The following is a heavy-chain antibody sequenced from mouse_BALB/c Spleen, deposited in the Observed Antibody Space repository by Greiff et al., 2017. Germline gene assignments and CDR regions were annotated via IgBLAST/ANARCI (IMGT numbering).Heavy chain of an antibody. V-gene: IGHV5-6-4*01. J-gene: IGHJ4*01. CDR2: ISSGGSYT. Sequence: EVQVVESGGGLVKPGGSLKLSCAASGFTFSSYTMSWVRQTPEKRLEWVATISSGGSYTYYPDSVKGRFTISRDNAKNTLYLQMSSLKSEDTAMYYCTRERDNYAMDYWGQGTSVTVSS. D-gene: IGHD3-2*01. CDR3: TRERDNYAMDY. CDR1: GFTFSSYT.